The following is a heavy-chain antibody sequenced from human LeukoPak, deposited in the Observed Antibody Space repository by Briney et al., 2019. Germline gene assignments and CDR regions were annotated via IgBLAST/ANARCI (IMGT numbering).Heavy chain of an antibody. Sequence: EASVKVSCKVSGYTLTELSMHWVRQAPRKGREWMGSFDPEDDETIYAQKFQGRVTMTEDTSTDTAYMELSSMRSEDTAVYYCATDLQQLVLFDYWGQGTLVTVSS. V-gene: IGHV1-24*01. D-gene: IGHD6-13*01. CDR2: FDPEDDET. J-gene: IGHJ4*02. CDR3: ATDLQQLVLFDY. CDR1: GYTLTELS.